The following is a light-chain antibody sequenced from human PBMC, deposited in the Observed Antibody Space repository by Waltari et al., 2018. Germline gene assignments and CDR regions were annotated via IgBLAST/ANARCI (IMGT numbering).Light chain of an antibody. V-gene: IGLV3-27*01. J-gene: IGLJ1*01. CDR1: LLAKKY. Sequence: YELTQPSSVSVSPGQTASITCSGDLLAKKYARWFQQKPGQAPVLVIFKDNERPSGIPERFSGSSSGTSVTLTISGAQVEDEADYYCYSAADNNVGVFGPGTKVTVL. CDR2: KDN. CDR3: YSAADNNVGV.